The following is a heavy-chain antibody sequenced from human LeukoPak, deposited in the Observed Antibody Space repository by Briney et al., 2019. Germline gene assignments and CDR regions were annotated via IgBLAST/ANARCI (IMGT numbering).Heavy chain of an antibody. J-gene: IGHJ4*02. CDR1: GGTFSSYA. V-gene: IGHV1-69*05. D-gene: IGHD2-2*01. CDR2: IIPIFGTA. Sequence: ASVKVSCKASGGTFSSYAISWVRQAPGQGLEWMGGIIPIFGTANYAQKFQGRVKITTDESTSTAYMELSSLRSEDTAVYYCEVSQDIVVVPAATPNDYWGQGTLVTVSS. CDR3: EVSQDIVVVPAATPNDY.